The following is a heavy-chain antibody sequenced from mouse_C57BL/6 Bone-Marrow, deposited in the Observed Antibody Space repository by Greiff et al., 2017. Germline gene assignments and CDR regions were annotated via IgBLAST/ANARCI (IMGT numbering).Heavy chain of an antibody. Sequence: EVKVVESGGDLVKPGGSLKLSCAASGFTFSSYGMSWVRQTPDKRLEWVATISSGGSYTSYPDSVKGRFTISRDNAKNTLYLQMSSLKSEDTAMYYCARQRSFFDYWGQGTTLTVSS. CDR2: ISSGGSYT. CDR1: GFTFSSYG. V-gene: IGHV5-6*01. J-gene: IGHJ2*01. D-gene: IGHD1-1*01. CDR3: ARQRSFFDY.